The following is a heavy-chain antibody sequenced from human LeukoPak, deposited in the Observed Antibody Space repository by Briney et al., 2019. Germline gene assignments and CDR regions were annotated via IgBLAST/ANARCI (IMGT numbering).Heavy chain of an antibody. J-gene: IGHJ4*02. CDR3: ARYDHVWGSYRYFDY. V-gene: IGHV4-59*08. CDR2: IYYSGGT. Sequence: SETLSLTCTVSGGSISNYYWSWIRQPPGKGLEGIGYIYYSGGTNYNASLKSRVTISVDTSKNQFSLKLSSVTAADTAVYYCARYDHVWGSYRYFDYWGQGTLVTVSS. CDR1: GGSISNYY. D-gene: IGHD3-16*02.